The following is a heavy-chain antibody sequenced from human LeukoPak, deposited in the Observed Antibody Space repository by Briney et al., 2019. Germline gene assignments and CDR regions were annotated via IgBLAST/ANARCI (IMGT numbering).Heavy chain of an antibody. V-gene: IGHV4-34*01. CDR2: INHSGST. CDR1: GGSFSGYY. J-gene: IGHJ1*01. Sequence: PSETLSLTCAVYGGSFSGYYWSWIRQPPGKGLEWIGEINHSGSTNYNPSLKSRVTISVDTSKNQLSLKLSSVTAADTAVYYCARGTLIIARYCSGGSCYSQYFQHWGQGTLVTVSS. D-gene: IGHD2-15*01. CDR3: ARGTLIIARYCSGGSCYSQYFQH.